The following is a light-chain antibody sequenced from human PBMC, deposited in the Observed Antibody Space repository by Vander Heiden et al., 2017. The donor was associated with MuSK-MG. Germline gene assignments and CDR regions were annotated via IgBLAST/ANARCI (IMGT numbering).Light chain of an antibody. CDR2: KAS. Sequence: DIQMTQSPSTLSASVGDRVTITCRASRSITDWLAWYQQKPGKAPKLLIYKASSLESGVPSRFSGSGSGTEFTLTIISLQPDDFATYYCQQYNSYPLTFGQGAKLEIK. CDR1: RSITDW. J-gene: IGKJ2*01. CDR3: QQYNSYPLT. V-gene: IGKV1-5*03.